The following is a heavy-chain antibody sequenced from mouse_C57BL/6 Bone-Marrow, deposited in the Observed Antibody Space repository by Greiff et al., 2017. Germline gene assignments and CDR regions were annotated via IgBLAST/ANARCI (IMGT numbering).Heavy chain of an antibody. J-gene: IGHJ3*01. Sequence: VQLQQSGPELVKPGASVKLSCKASGYTFTSYDINWVKQRPGQGLEWIGWIYPRDSSTKYNEKFKGKATLTVDTSSSTAYMELHSLTSEDSAVYFCATARLAYWGQGTLVTVSA. V-gene: IGHV1-85*01. CDR2: IYPRDSST. CDR1: GYTFTSYD. CDR3: ATARLAY.